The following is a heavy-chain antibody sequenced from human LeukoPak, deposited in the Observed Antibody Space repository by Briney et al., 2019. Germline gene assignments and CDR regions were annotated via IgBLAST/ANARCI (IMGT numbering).Heavy chain of an antibody. Sequence: GGSLRLSCAASGFTFSSFPMSWVRQAPGKGLQRVSGITGRGGNTYYADSVEGRFTISRDNSKNTLSLQMDSLRAEDTAIYYCARDRAAFDSWGQGTLVTVSS. J-gene: IGHJ4*02. CDR1: GFTFSSFP. CDR2: ITGRGGNT. D-gene: IGHD6-25*01. CDR3: ARDRAAFDS. V-gene: IGHV3-23*01.